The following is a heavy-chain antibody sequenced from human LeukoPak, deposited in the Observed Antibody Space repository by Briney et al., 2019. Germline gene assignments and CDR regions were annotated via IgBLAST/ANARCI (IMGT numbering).Heavy chain of an antibody. Sequence: GGSLRLSCAASEFTFSSYAMSWVRQAPGKGLEWVSAISGSGGSPYYADSVKGRFTISRDNSKNTLYLQMNSLRADDTAVYYCAKGSRGSYYGSYYDYWGQGTLVAVSS. CDR2: ISGSGGSP. V-gene: IGHV3-23*01. D-gene: IGHD1-26*01. J-gene: IGHJ4*02. CDR3: AKGSRGSYYGSYYDY. CDR1: EFTFSSYA.